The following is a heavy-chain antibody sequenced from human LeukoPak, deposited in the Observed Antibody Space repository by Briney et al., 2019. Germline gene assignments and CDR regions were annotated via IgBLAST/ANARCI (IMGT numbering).Heavy chain of an antibody. Sequence: SETLSLTCTVSGGSISSYYWSWIRQPPGKGLEWIGYIYYSGSTNYIPSLKSRVTISVDTSKNQFSLKLSSVTAADTAVYYCARGGYCSSTSCYYSSGWFNWFDPWGQGTLVTVSS. V-gene: IGHV4-59*01. CDR3: ARGGYCSSTSCYYSSGWFNWFDP. J-gene: IGHJ5*02. CDR2: IYYSGST. D-gene: IGHD2-2*01. CDR1: GGSISSYY.